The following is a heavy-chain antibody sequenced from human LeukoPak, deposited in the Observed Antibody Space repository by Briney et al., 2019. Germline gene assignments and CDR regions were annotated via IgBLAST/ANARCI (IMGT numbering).Heavy chain of an antibody. J-gene: IGHJ4*02. CDR3: ARDLGNTGWYTFDY. D-gene: IGHD6-19*01. V-gene: IGHV6-1*01. CDR1: GDSVSSNNGA. Sequence: SQTLSLTCDISGDSVSSNNGAWNWIGQSPSRGLEWLGRTYYRSKWYNDYAGSLNGRITISPDTSKNQFSLHLTSVTPEDTAVYYCARDLGNTGWYTFDYWGQGILVTVSS. CDR2: TYYRSKWYN.